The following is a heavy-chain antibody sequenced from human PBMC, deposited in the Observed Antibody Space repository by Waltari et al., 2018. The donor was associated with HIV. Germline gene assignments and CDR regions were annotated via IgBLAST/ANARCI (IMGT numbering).Heavy chain of an antibody. D-gene: IGHD3-10*01. CDR3: ARDRSNYGSGSYDAFDI. CDR1: GYTSTDYY. Sequence: QVQLVPSGAEVRQPGASVNVSCKAAGYTSTDYYIHCVRQAPGQGLEWMGWNHPDSGGTNFAQKFQGRVTMTRDTSISTVYMELNRLRSDDTAVYYCARDRSNYGSGSYDAFDIWGQETMVTVSS. CDR2: NHPDSGGT. V-gene: IGHV1-2*02. J-gene: IGHJ3*02.